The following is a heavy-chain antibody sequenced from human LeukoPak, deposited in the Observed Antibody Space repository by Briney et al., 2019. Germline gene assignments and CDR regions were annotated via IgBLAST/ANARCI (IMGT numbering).Heavy chain of an antibody. CDR3: ARRGRHDFQDYYYYGMDV. V-gene: IGHV3-33*01. CDR1: GFTFSSYG. Sequence: PGRSLRLSCAASGFTFSSYGMHWVRQAPGKGLEWVAVIWYDGSNKYHADSVKGRFTISRDNSKNTLYLQMNSLRAEDTAVYYCARRGRHDFQDYYYYGMDVWGQGTTVTVSS. CDR2: IWYDGSNK. D-gene: IGHD1-26*01. J-gene: IGHJ6*02.